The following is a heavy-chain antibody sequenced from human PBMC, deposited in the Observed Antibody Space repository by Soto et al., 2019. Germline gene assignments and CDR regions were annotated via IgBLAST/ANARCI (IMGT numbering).Heavy chain of an antibody. V-gene: IGHV1-69*13. CDR2: IIPIFGTA. CDR1: GGTFSSYA. CDR3: ARVERITFGGVIVYYFDY. J-gene: IGHJ4*02. Sequence: ASVKVSCKASGGTFSSYAISWVRQAPGQGLEWMGGIIPIFGTANYAQKFQGRVTITADESTSTAYMELSSLRSEDTAVYYCARVERITFGGVIVYYFDYWGQGTLVTVSS. D-gene: IGHD3-16*02.